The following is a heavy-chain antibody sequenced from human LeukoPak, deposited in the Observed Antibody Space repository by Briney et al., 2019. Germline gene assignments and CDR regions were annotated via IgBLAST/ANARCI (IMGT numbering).Heavy chain of an antibody. Sequence: EASVTVSCKASGYTFTGYYMHWVRQAPGQGLEWMGWINPNSGGTNYAQKFQGRVTMTRDTSISTAYMELSRLRSDDTAVYYCARGLKMEPYYYYMDVWGKGTTVTVSS. D-gene: IGHD1-1*01. V-gene: IGHV1-2*02. CDR2: INPNSGGT. J-gene: IGHJ6*03. CDR3: ARGLKMEPYYYYMDV. CDR1: GYTFTGYY.